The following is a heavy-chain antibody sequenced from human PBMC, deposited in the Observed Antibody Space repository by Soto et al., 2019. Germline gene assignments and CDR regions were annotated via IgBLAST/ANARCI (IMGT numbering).Heavy chain of an antibody. Sequence: QVQLVESGGGVVQPGRSLRLSCAASGFTFSSYGMHWVRQAPGKGLEWVAVISYDGSNKYYADSVKGRFTISRDNSKNTLPLQMNSLRAEDTAVYYCAKDRGGYYPIDYWGQGTLVTVPS. V-gene: IGHV3-30*18. CDR1: GFTFSSYG. J-gene: IGHJ4*02. CDR3: AKDRGGYYPIDY. CDR2: ISYDGSNK. D-gene: IGHD3-22*01.